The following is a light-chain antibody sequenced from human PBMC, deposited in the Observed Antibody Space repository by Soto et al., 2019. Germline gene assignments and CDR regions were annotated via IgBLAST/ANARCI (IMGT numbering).Light chain of an antibody. CDR3: PQYGSSSPRIT. V-gene: IGKV3-20*01. Sequence: EIVLTQSPGTLSLSPGERATLSCRASQSVSSSYLAWYQQKPGQAPRLLIYGASSRATGIPDRFSGSGSGTDFTLTISRLEPEDFTVYYCPQYGSSSPRITFGQGTRLEIK. J-gene: IGKJ5*01. CDR1: QSVSSSY. CDR2: GAS.